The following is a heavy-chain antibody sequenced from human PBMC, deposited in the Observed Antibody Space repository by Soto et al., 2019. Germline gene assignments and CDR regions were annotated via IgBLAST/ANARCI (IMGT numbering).Heavy chain of an antibody. V-gene: IGHV5-10-1*01. CDR3: ARLGRNYVFSLDP. J-gene: IGHJ5*02. Sequence: PGESLKISCKGSGYSFTSYWISWVRQMPGEGLEWMGRIDPSDSYTNYSPSFQGHVTISADKSISTAYLQWSSLKASDTAMYYCARLGRNYVFSLDPWGQGTLVTVSS. CDR1: GYSFTSYW. CDR2: IDPSDSYT. D-gene: IGHD1-7*01.